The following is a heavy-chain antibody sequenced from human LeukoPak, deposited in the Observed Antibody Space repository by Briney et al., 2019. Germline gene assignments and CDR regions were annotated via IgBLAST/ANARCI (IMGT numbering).Heavy chain of an antibody. Sequence: SETLSLTCAVYGGSFSGYYWSWIRQPPGKGLEWIGEINHSGSTNYNPSLKSRVTMSVDTSKNQFSLKLSSVTAADTAVYYCARAGVYQRNWYFDLWGRGTLVTVSS. V-gene: IGHV4-34*01. J-gene: IGHJ2*01. CDR2: INHSGST. CDR1: GGSFSGYY. CDR3: ARAGVYQRNWYFDL. D-gene: IGHD2-8*01.